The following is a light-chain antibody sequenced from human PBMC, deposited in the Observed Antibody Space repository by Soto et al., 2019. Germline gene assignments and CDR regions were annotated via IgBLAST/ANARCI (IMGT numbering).Light chain of an antibody. CDR3: CSYAGAGTFEVV. J-gene: IGLJ2*01. CDR1: SSDIGNYNL. V-gene: IGLV2-23*02. Sequence: QSVLTQPASVSESPGQSITISCTGTSSDIGNYNLVSWYQHHPGKAPKLMIYEVTKRPSGVSNRFSGSKSGNTASLTISGLQAEDEADYYCCSYAGAGTFEVVFGGGTKLTVL. CDR2: EVT.